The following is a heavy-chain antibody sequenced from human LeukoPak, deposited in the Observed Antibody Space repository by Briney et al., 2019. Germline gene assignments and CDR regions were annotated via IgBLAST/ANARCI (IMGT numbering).Heavy chain of an antibody. CDR1: GGSISSYY. J-gene: IGHJ6*03. V-gene: IGHV4-4*08. D-gene: IGHD3-3*01. CDR3: AGGPYDFWSGYSLSGYYYYYMDV. CDR2: IYTSGST. Sequence: PSETLSLTCTVSGGSISSYYWSWIRQPPGKGLEWIGRIYTSGSTNYNPSLKSRVTISVDTSKNQFSLKLSSVTAADTAVYYCAGGPYDFWSGYSLSGYYYYYMDVWGKGTTVTVSS.